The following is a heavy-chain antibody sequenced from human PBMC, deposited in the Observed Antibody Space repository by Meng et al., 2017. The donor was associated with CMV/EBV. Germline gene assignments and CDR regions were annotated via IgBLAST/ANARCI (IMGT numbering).Heavy chain of an antibody. CDR2: IYYSGST. CDR1: GGSISSGDYY. Sequence: SETLSLTCTVSGGSISSGDYYWSWIRQPPGKGLEWIGYIYYSGSTYYNPSLKSRVTISVDTSKNQFSLKLSSVTAADTAVYYCARESPAHDAFDIWGQGTMVTVSS. V-gene: IGHV4-30-4*08. CDR3: ARESPAHDAFDI. J-gene: IGHJ3*02.